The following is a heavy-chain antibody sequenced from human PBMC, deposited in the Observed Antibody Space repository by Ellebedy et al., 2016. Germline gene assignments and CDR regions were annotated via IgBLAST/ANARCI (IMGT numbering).Heavy chain of an antibody. Sequence: SETLSLXCTVSGGSISSYYWSWIRQPPGKGLEWIGYIYYSGSTNYNPSLKSRVTISVDTSKNQFSLKLSSVTAEDTAVYYCARGRAWGVGATMSSFDYWGQGTLVTVSS. V-gene: IGHV4-59*01. J-gene: IGHJ4*02. CDR3: ARGRAWGVGATMSSFDY. CDR2: IYYSGST. D-gene: IGHD1-26*01. CDR1: GGSISSYY.